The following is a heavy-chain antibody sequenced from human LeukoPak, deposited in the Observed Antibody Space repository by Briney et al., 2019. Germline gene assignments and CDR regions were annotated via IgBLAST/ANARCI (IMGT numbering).Heavy chain of an antibody. J-gene: IGHJ4*02. CDR3: ATSGYCSGGSCHTRFV. CDR2: IYDSGST. Sequence: SETLSLTCSVSGGSISSSTYYLGWIRQPPGKGLERIGSIYDSGSTYYNPSLKSRVTISVDPSKHQVSLKLRSVTAADTAVYYCATSGYCSGGSCHTRFVWGQGTLVTVSS. D-gene: IGHD2-15*01. V-gene: IGHV4-39*07. CDR1: GGSISSSTYY.